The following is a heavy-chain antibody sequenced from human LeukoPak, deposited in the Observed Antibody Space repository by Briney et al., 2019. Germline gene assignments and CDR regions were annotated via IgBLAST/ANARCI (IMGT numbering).Heavy chain of an antibody. V-gene: IGHV3-33*06. J-gene: IGHJ4*02. CDR3: AKPLGYSSGWYLDY. D-gene: IGHD6-19*01. CDR1: GFTFSSYG. CDR2: IWYDGSNK. Sequence: GGSLRLSCAASGFTFSSYGMHWVRQAPGKGLEWVALIWYDGSNKYYTDSVKGRLTISRDNSKNTLYLQMNSLRAEDTAVYYCAKPLGYSSGWYLDYWGQGTLVTVSS.